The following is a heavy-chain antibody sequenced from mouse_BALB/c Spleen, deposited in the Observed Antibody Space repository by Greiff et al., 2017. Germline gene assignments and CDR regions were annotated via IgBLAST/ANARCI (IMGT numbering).Heavy chain of an antibody. V-gene: IGHV3-5*02. Sequence: EVKLVESGPGLVKPSQTVSLTCTVTGISITTGNYRWSWIRQFPGNKLEWIGYIYYSGTITYNPSLTSRTTITRDTSKNQFFLEMNSLTAEDTATYYCARGGYYSPFAYWGQGTLVTVSA. CDR2: IYYSGTI. CDR1: GISITTGNYR. CDR3: ARGGYYSPFAY. D-gene: IGHD2-12*01. J-gene: IGHJ3*01.